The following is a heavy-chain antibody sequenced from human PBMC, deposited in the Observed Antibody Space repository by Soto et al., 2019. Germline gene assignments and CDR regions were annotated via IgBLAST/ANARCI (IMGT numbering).Heavy chain of an antibody. D-gene: IGHD2-2*01. J-gene: IGHJ3*02. CDR1: GFTFSSYS. CDR3: ARWGVVPAAIGAFDI. CDR2: ISSSSSTI. V-gene: IGHV3-48*01. Sequence: GGSLRLSCAASGFTFSSYSMNCVRQAPGKGLEWVSYISSSSSTIYYADSVKGRFTISRDNAKNSLYLQMNSLRAEDTAVYYCARWGVVPAAIGAFDIWGQGTMVTVSS.